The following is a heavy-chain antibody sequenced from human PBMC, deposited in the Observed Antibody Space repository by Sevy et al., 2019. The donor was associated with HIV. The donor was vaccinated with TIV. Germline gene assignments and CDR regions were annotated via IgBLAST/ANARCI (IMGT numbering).Heavy chain of an antibody. J-gene: IGHJ4*02. CDR3: VRNGPAYY. V-gene: IGHV3-53*01. Sequence: GGSLRLSCVASEFTVSSNYMSWVRQAPGKGLEWVSVIFSDGSTYYADSVKGRFTISRDNSKNTLYLQMDSLRAEDTAVYYCVRNGPAYYWVQGTLVTVSS. D-gene: IGHD2-8*01. CDR2: IFSDGST. CDR1: EFTVSSNY.